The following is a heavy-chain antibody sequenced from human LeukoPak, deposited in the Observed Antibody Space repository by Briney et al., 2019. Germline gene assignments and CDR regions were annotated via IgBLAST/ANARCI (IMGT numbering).Heavy chain of an antibody. CDR1: GFMFSSYS. Sequence: PGGSLRLSCAASGFMFSSYSMNWVRQAPGKGLEWVSSISSSRSYIYYADSVKGRLTISRDNAKNSLYLQMNSLRAEDTAVFYCATSGWNNWFDPWGQGTLVTVSS. CDR2: ISSSRSYI. CDR3: ATSGWNNWFDP. D-gene: IGHD6-19*01. J-gene: IGHJ5*02. V-gene: IGHV3-21*01.